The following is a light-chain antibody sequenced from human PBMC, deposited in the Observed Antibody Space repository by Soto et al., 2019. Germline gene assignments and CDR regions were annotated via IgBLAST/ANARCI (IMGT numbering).Light chain of an antibody. J-gene: IGKJ3*01. CDR3: HHYAYSPWT. CDR1: QSVNSDY. V-gene: IGKV3-20*01. Sequence: EIELTQSPCTLSLSPGERATLSCRATQSVNSDYLAWYQQRPDQAPRLLMHGASSRATGIPDRFSGSGSGADFTLTISRLEPEDFAVYFCHHYAYSPWTFGPGTKVDIK. CDR2: GAS.